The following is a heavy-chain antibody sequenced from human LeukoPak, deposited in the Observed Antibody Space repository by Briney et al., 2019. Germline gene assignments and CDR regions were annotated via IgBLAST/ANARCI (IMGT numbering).Heavy chain of an antibody. Sequence: PGGSLRLSCAASGFTFSSYSMNWVRQAPGKGREWVSSISSSSSYIYYADSVKGRFTISRDNAKNSLYLQMNSLRAEDTAVYYCARDSVTHDAFDIWGQGTMVTVSS. V-gene: IGHV3-21*01. CDR2: ISSSSSYI. J-gene: IGHJ3*02. CDR3: ARDSVTHDAFDI. CDR1: GFTFSSYS. D-gene: IGHD5-18*01.